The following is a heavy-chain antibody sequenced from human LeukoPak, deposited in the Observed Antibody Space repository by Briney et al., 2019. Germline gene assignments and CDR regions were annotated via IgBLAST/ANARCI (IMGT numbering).Heavy chain of an antibody. V-gene: IGHV4-59*01. CDR1: GGSISSYY. Sequence: SETLSLTCTVSGGSISSYYWSWIRQPPGKGLEWIGYIYYSGSTNYNPSLKSRVTISVDTSKNQFSLKLSSVTAADTAVYYCARVFRSPHYSSYDLYYFDYWGQGTLVTVSS. J-gene: IGHJ4*02. D-gene: IGHD5-12*01. CDR3: ARVFRSPHYSSYDLYYFDY. CDR2: IYYSGST.